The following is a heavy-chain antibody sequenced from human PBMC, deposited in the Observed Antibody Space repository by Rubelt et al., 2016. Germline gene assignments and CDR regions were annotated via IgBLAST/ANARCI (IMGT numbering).Heavy chain of an antibody. J-gene: IGHJ6*02. CDR3: ARILLPDYYDSSGGMDV. V-gene: IGHV2-70*15. CDR1: GFSLSTSGMC. D-gene: IGHD3-22*01. Sequence: QVTLRESGPALVKPTQTLTLTCTFSGFSLSTSGMCVSWIRQPPGKALEWLARIDWDDDKYYSTSLKTRLTISTDTSKTQVVLTMTNMDPVDTATYYCARILLPDYYDSSGGMDVWGQGTTVTVSS. CDR2: IDWDDDK.